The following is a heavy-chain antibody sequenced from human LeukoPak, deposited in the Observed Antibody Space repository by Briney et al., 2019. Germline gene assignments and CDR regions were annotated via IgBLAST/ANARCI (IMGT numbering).Heavy chain of an antibody. CDR2: ISSSGSTI. J-gene: IGHJ4*02. CDR3: ARSRGITIFGVVIREFDY. V-gene: IGHV3-48*03. D-gene: IGHD3-3*01. Sequence: GGSLRLSCAASGFTFSSYEMNWVRQAPGKGLEWVSYISSSGSTIYYADSVKGRFTISRDNAKNSLYLQMNSLRAEDTAVYYCARSRGITIFGVVIREFDYWGQGTLVTVSS. CDR1: GFTFSSYE.